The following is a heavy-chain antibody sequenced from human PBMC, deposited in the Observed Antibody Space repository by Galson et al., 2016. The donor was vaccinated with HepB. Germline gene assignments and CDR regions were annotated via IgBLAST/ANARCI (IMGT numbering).Heavy chain of an antibody. D-gene: IGHD1-26*01. Sequence: SLRLSCAASGFTFTSNWMNWVRQAPGKGLEWVASINRNGDEKYHVDFVKGQFTISRENAKNSLYLQMNSLRVENTAADYCASGTGMDRWGQGTPVTVSS. CDR1: GFTFTSNW. V-gene: IGHV3-7*01. CDR2: INRNGDEK. CDR3: ASGTGMDR. J-gene: IGHJ6*02.